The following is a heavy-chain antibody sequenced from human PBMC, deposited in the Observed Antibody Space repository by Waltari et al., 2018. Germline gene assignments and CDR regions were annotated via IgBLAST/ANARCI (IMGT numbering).Heavy chain of an antibody. J-gene: IGHJ4*02. CDR2: INHGGST. D-gene: IGHD6-13*01. Sequence: QVQLQQWGAGLLKPSETLSLTCAVYGGSFSGYYWSWIRQPPGKGLEWIGEINHGGSTNYNPSLKSRVPLSVDTSKNQFALKLSSVTAADTAVYYCARVRLIAAAGTYFDYWGQGTLVTVSS. CDR1: GGSFSGYY. V-gene: IGHV4-34*01. CDR3: ARVRLIAAAGTYFDY.